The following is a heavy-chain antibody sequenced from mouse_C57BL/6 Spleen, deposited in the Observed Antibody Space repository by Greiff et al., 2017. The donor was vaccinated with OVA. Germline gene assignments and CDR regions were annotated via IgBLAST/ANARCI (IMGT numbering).Heavy chain of an antibody. J-gene: IGHJ4*01. Sequence: EVKLMESGGGLVKPGGSLKLSCAASGFTFSSYAMSWVRQTPEKRLEWVATISDGGSYTYYPDNVKGRFTISRDNAKNNLYLQMSHLKSEDTATYYCARATAQARPPAMDYWGQGTSVTVSS. D-gene: IGHD3-2*02. CDR1: GFTFSSYA. V-gene: IGHV5-4*03. CDR3: ARATAQARPPAMDY. CDR2: ISDGGSYT.